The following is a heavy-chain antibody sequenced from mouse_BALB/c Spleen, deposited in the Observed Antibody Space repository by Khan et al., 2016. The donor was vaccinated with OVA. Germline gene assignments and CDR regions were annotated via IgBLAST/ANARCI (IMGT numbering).Heavy chain of an antibody. V-gene: IGHV14-3*02. D-gene: IGHD2-14*01. CDR1: GFNIKDTY. J-gene: IGHJ4*01. CDR3: ARTYDGTMDY. Sequence: VQLKQSGAELVKPGASVKLSCTASGFNIKDTYMHWVKQRPEEGLEWIGKIDPANGNTKYDPNFQGKATITADTSSNTAYLQLSSLTSEDTAVYYCARTYDGTMDYWGQGTSVTVSS. CDR2: IDPANGNT.